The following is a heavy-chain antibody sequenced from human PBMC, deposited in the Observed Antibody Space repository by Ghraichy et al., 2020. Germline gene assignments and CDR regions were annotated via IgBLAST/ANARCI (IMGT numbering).Heavy chain of an antibody. Sequence: GGSLRLSCAASGFTFSSYWMSWVRQAPGKGLEWVANIKPDGSDKNYVDSVKGRFTISRDNAKNSLYLQMNSLRAEDTAVYYCVRYWDACIDARPHDCWGQGTLVTVSP. CDR1: GFTFSSYW. V-gene: IGHV3-7*01. D-gene: IGHD6-6*01. J-gene: IGHJ4*02. CDR2: IKPDGSDK. CDR3: VRYWDACIDARPHDC.